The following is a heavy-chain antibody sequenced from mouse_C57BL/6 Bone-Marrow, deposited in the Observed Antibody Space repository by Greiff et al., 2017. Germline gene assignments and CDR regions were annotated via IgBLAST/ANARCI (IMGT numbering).Heavy chain of an antibody. Sequence: QVQLKESGAELARPGASVKLSCKASGYTFTSYGISWVKQRTGQGLEWIGEIYHRSGNTYYNEKFKGKATLTADKSSSTAYMELRSLTSEDSAVYFCARSSIVTTGWGQGTTLTVSS. CDR3: ARSSIVTTG. D-gene: IGHD2-5*01. J-gene: IGHJ2*01. CDR1: GYTFTSYG. CDR2: IYHRSGNT. V-gene: IGHV1-81*01.